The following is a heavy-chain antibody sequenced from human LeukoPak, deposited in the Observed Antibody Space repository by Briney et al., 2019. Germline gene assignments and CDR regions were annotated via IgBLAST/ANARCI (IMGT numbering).Heavy chain of an antibody. V-gene: IGHV3-30*18. CDR2: ISYDGSNK. D-gene: IGHD4-17*01. J-gene: IGHJ4*02. CDR3: AKGGYGDYEDY. CDR1: GFTFSSYG. Sequence: GGSLRLSCAASGFTFSSYGMHWVRQAPGKGLEWVAVISYDGSNKYYADSVKGRFTISRDNSKNTLYLQMNSLRAEDTAVYYCAKGGYGDYEDYWGQGTLVTVS.